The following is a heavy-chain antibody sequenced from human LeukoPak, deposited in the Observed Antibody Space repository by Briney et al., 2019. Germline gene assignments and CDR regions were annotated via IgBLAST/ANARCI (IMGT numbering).Heavy chain of an antibody. CDR1: GGTFSSYA. J-gene: IGHJ4*02. D-gene: IGHD3-22*01. Sequence: ASVKVSCKASGGTFSSYAISWVRQAPGQGLEWMGGIIPVFGTANYAQKFQGRVTITTAESTSTAYMELSSLRSEDTAVFYCARHDSSGYSSFDYWGQGTLVTVSS. CDR3: ARHDSSGYSSFDY. CDR2: IIPVFGTA. V-gene: IGHV1-69*05.